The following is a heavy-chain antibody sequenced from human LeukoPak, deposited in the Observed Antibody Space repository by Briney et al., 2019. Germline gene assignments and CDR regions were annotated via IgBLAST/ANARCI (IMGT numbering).Heavy chain of an antibody. CDR3: ARHLYDAFDI. V-gene: IGHV4-61*02. D-gene: IGHD3-10*01. CDR1: SGSVNSGSFY. J-gene: IGHJ3*02. CDR2: IYTSGST. Sequence: PSETLSLTCTDSSGSVNSGSFYWSWIRQPAGKGLEWIGRIYTSGSTNYNPSLKSRVTISVDTSKNQFSLKLSSVTAADTAVYYCARHLYDAFDIWGQGTMVTVSS.